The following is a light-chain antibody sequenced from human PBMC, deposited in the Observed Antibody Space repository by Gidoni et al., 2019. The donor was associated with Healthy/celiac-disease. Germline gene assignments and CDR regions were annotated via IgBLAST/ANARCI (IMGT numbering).Light chain of an antibody. CDR3: QQSYSTPRT. CDR1: QSISSY. Sequence: DIQIPQSPSSLSASVGDRVTITCRASQSISSYLNWYQQKPGKAPKLLIYAASSLQSGVPSRFSGSGSGTEFTLTISSLQPEDFATYYCQQSYSTPRTFGQGTKVEIK. J-gene: IGKJ1*01. V-gene: IGKV1-39*01. CDR2: AAS.